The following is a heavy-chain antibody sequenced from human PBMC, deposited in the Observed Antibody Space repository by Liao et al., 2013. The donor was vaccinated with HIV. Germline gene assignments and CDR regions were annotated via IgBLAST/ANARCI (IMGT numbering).Heavy chain of an antibody. J-gene: IGHJ5*02. CDR2: MDHSGNT. Sequence: QLQLQESGPGLVKPSETLSLTCSVSGASISSSSYYWGWIRQPPGKGLEWIGSMDHSGNTYDNPSLKSRVSISVDTSKNQFSLKVNSVTAADTAVYYCARDMWYASGPFDPWGQGTLVTVSS. D-gene: IGHD3-10*01. CDR3: ARDMWYASGPFDP. CDR1: GASISSSSYY. V-gene: IGHV4-39*07.